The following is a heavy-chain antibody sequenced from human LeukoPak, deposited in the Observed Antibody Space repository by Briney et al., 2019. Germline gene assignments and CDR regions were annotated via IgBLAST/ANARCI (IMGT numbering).Heavy chain of an antibody. D-gene: IGHD2/OR15-2a*01. CDR1: GFTFSSYE. CDR3: ARDKGYFHAFDI. CDR2: ISSSSRTI. J-gene: IGHJ3*02. V-gene: IGHV3-48*03. Sequence: GGSLRLSCAASGFTFSSYEMNWVRQAPGKGLEWVSYISSSSRTIYYADSVKGRFTISRDNAKNSLYLQINSLRAEDTAVYYCARDKGYFHAFDIWGQGTMVTVSS.